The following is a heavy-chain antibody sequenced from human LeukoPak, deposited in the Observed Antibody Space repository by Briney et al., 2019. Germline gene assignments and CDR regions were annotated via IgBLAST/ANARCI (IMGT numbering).Heavy chain of an antibody. CDR3: ARACGGASCYDTPNFDC. V-gene: IGHV3-48*01. Sequence: GGSLRLSCVASGYSFTTYDMNWVRQSPGKGLEWVSHISESSNTIHYADSVKGRFTISRDNARRSLYLQMNSLRAEDTGVYYCARACGGASCYDTPNFDCWGQATLVTVAS. J-gene: IGHJ4*02. CDR2: ISESSNTI. CDR1: GYSFTTYD. D-gene: IGHD2-2*01.